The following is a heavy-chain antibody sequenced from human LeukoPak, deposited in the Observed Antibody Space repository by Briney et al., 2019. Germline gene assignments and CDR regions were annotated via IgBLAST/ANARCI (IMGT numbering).Heavy chain of an antibody. D-gene: IGHD4-17*01. CDR3: ARSSLYGDYVDY. CDR1: GGSISSGGYS. Sequence: PSETLSLTCAVSGGSISSGGYSWRWIRQPPGKGLEWIGYIYHSGSTYYNPSLKSRVTISVDRSKNQFSLKLSSVTAADTAVYYCARSSLYGDYVDYWGQGTLVTVSS. CDR2: IYHSGST. V-gene: IGHV4-30-2*01. J-gene: IGHJ4*02.